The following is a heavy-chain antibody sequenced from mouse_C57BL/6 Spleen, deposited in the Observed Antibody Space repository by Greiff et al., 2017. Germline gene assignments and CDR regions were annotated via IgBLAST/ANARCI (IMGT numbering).Heavy chain of an antibody. Sequence: QVQLQQSGAELVRPGASVTLSCKASGYTFTDYEMHWVKQTPVHGLEWIGAIEPETGGTAYNQKFKGKAILTADKSSSTAYMELRSLTSDDSAVYYCTRRYFDDWGKGTTLTVSS. J-gene: IGHJ2*01. V-gene: IGHV1-15*01. CDR2: IEPETGGT. CDR3: TRRYFDD. CDR1: GYTFTDYE.